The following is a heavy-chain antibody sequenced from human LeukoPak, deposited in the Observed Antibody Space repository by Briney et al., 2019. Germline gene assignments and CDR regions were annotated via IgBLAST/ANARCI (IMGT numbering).Heavy chain of an antibody. Sequence: RPSETLSLTCTVSGGSISSYYWSWIRQPPGKGLEWIGYIYYSGSTNYNPSLKSRVTISVDTSKNQFSLKLSSVTAADTAVYYCARLYDFWSGYLDYWGQGTLVTVSS. D-gene: IGHD3-3*01. V-gene: IGHV4-59*08. CDR1: GGSISSYY. CDR2: IYYSGST. J-gene: IGHJ4*02. CDR3: ARLYDFWSGYLDY.